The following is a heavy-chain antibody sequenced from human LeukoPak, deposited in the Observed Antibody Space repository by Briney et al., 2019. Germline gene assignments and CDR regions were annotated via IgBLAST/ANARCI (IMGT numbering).Heavy chain of an antibody. CDR2: INHSGST. Sequence: SETLSLTCAVYGGSFSGYYWSWIRQPPGKGLEWIGEINHSGSTNYNPSLKSRVTISVDTPKNQFSLKLSSVTAADTAVYYCASQAAAGFTRTRPYYFDYWGQGTLVTVSS. V-gene: IGHV4-34*01. CDR1: GGSFSGYY. J-gene: IGHJ4*02. D-gene: IGHD6-13*01. CDR3: ASQAAAGFTRTRPYYFDY.